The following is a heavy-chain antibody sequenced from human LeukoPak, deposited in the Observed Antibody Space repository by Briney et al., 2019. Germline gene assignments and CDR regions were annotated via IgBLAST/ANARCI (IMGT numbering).Heavy chain of an antibody. V-gene: IGHV3-33*08. CDR1: GFTFSSYV. CDR2: IWYDGSNK. D-gene: IGHD2-21*02. Sequence: GGSLRLSCAASGFTFSSYVMSWVRQAPGKGLEWVAVIWYDGSNKDYADSVKGRFTISRDNSKNTLYLQMSGLRAEDTAVCYCATSAHIEVGTAPPPDYWGQGTLVTVTS. CDR3: ATSAHIEVGTAPPPDY. J-gene: IGHJ4*02.